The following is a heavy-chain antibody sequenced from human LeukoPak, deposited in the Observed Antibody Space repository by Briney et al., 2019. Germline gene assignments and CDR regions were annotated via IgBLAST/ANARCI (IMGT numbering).Heavy chain of an antibody. Sequence: GGSLRLSCAASGFTFSSYGMSWVRQAPGKGLEWVSAISGSGGSTYYADSVKGRFTISRDNSKNTLYLQMNSLRAEDTAVYYCAKDHSWELLWIPNWFDPWGQRTLVTVSS. CDR1: GFTFSSYG. V-gene: IGHV3-23*01. CDR2: ISGSGGST. D-gene: IGHD1-26*01. CDR3: AKDHSWELLWIPNWFDP. J-gene: IGHJ5*02.